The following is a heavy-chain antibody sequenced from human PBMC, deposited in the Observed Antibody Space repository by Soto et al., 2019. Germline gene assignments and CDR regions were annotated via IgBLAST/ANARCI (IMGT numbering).Heavy chain of an antibody. Sequence: PGGSLRLSCAASGFTVSGSDMYWVRQASGKGLEWVGRIRSKANSYATAYAASVKGRFTISRDDSKNTAYLQMNSLKTEDTAVYYCARLLEYYYDSSGYHVFDYWGQGTLVTVSS. CDR1: GFTVSGSD. CDR3: ARLLEYYYDSSGYHVFDY. V-gene: IGHV3-73*01. J-gene: IGHJ4*02. D-gene: IGHD3-22*01. CDR2: IRSKANSYAT.